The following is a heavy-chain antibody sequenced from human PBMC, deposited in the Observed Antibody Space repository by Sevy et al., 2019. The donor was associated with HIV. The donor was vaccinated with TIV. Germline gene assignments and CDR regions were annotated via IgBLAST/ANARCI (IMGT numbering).Heavy chain of an antibody. Sequence: GESLKISCKGSGYSFTNYWIGWVRQMSGKGLEWMGIIYPSHSDTRYSPSFQGQVTSSADKSINTAYLQLSSLQASDTAMYYCARSGGNSAEDAFDVWGQGTMVTVSS. J-gene: IGHJ3*01. CDR2: IYPSHSDT. CDR1: GYSFTNYW. V-gene: IGHV5-51*01. D-gene: IGHD3-10*01. CDR3: ARSGGNSAEDAFDV.